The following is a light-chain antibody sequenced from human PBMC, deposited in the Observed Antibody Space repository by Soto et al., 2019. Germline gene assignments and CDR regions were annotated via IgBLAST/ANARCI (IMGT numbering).Light chain of an antibody. Sequence: QSALTQPRSVSGSPGQSITISCTGTSSDVGGYNYVSWYRQHPGKAPKLMIYDVSKRSSGVPDRFSGSKSGNTASLTISGLQAEDEADYYCCSYEGSEAHYVFGSGTKLTGL. V-gene: IGLV2-11*01. J-gene: IGLJ1*01. CDR1: SSDVGGYNY. CDR3: CSYEGSEAHYV. CDR2: DVS.